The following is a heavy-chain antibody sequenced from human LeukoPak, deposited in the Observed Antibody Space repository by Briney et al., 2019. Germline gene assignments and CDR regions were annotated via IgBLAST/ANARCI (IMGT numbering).Heavy chain of an antibody. J-gene: IGHJ2*01. V-gene: IGHV3-7*01. D-gene: IGHD6-13*01. CDR3: VRQFPQAAAGAAWYFDL. CDR2: IKQDGSEK. Sequence: GGSLRLSCAASGFTFSSYWMSWVRQAPGKGLEWVANIKQDGSEKYYVDSVKGRFTISRDNAKNSLYLQMSSLSVEDTAMYYCVRQFPQAAAGAAWYFDLWGRGTLVTVSS. CDR1: GFTFSSYW.